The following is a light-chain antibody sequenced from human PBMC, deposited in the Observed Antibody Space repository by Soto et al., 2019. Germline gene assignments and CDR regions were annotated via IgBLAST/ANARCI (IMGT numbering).Light chain of an antibody. CDR2: AVT. Sequence: QSVLTQPPSASGSPGQSVAISCTGTSSDVGGQNYVSWYQQHPGKAPKLIIYAVTERPSGVPDRFSGSKSGNTASLTVSGLQTEDGADYYCSSHAGNNNYVFGTGTKVTVL. J-gene: IGLJ1*01. V-gene: IGLV2-8*01. CDR1: SSDVGGQNY. CDR3: SSHAGNNNYV.